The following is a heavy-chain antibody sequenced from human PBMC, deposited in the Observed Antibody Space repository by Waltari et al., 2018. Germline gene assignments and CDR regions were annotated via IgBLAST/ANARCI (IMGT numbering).Heavy chain of an antibody. D-gene: IGHD2-2*01. CDR2: ISSSSSYI. J-gene: IGHJ6*02. V-gene: IGHV3-21*01. Sequence: EVQLVESGGGLVKPGGSLRLSCAASGFTFSSYSMNWVRQAPGKGLEWVSSISSSSSYIYYADSVKGRFTISRDNAKNSLYLQMNSLRAEDTAGYYCASHSAQYCSSTSCYLYYYGMDVWGQGTTVTVSS. CDR3: ASHSAQYCSSTSCYLYYYGMDV. CDR1: GFTFSSYS.